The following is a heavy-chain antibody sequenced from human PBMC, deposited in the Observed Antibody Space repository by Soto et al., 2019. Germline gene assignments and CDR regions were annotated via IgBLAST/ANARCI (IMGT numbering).Heavy chain of an antibody. CDR2: IIPIFGTA. V-gene: IGHV1-69*13. CDR1: GDRFSSYA. D-gene: IGHD5-12*01. CDR3: ARDRGVLVGGYDYAYYYYGMDV. J-gene: IGHJ6*02. Sequence: SVKGYCKASGDRFSSYAISWGRQATGQGLEWMGGIIPIFGTANYAQKFQGRVTTTADESTSTAYMELSSLRSEDTAVYYCARDRGVLVGGYDYAYYYYGMDVWGQGTTVTVSS.